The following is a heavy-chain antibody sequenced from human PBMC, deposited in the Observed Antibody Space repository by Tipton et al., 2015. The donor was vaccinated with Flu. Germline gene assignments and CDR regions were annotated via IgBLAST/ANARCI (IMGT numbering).Heavy chain of an antibody. J-gene: IGHJ4*02. CDR2: IYYSGST. CDR1: GGSISSYY. CDR3: ARELYDY. Sequence: TLSLTCTVSGGSISSYYWSWIRQPPGKGLEWIGYIYYSGSTNYNPSLKSRVTISVDTSKNQFSLKLSSVTAADTAVYYCARELYDYWGQGTLVTVSS. V-gene: IGHV4-59*01.